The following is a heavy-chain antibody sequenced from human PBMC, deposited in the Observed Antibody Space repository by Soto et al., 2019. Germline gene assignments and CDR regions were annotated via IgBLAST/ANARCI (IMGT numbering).Heavy chain of an antibody. D-gene: IGHD6-19*01. Sequence: GASVKVSCKASGYTFTSYGISWVRQAPGQGLEWMGWISAYNGNTNYAQKLQGRVTMTTDTSTSTAYMELRSLRSDDTAVYYCARWSGNIAVADEMAFDIWGQGTMVTVSS. J-gene: IGHJ3*02. CDR2: ISAYNGNT. CDR1: GYTFTSYG. CDR3: ARWSGNIAVADEMAFDI. V-gene: IGHV1-18*01.